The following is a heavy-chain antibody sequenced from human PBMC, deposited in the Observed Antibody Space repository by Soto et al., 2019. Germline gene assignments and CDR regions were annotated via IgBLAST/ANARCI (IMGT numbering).Heavy chain of an antibody. V-gene: IGHV4-59*01. D-gene: IGHD2-2*01. CDR2: VHFSGTT. J-gene: IGHJ3*02. CDR3: ARSRAFDI. CDR1: GDSINNYY. Sequence: ETLSLTCTVSGDSINNYYWSWIRQPPGKGLEWIGYVHFSGTTKYNPSLQSRVTISVDTSKNLFSLNLTSVTAADTAVYYCARSRAFDIWGQGTVVTVSS.